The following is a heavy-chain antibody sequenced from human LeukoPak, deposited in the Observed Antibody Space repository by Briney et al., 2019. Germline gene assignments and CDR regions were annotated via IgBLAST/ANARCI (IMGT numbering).Heavy chain of an antibody. Sequence: EPSETLSLTCTVSGGSISSSSYYWGWIRQPPGKGLEWIGSIYYSGSTYYNPSLKSRVTISVDTSKNQFSLKLSSVTAADTAVYYCATYAVGQGGRGYWGQGTLVTVSS. CDR2: IYYSGST. CDR3: ATYAVGQGGRGY. J-gene: IGHJ4*02. V-gene: IGHV4-39*01. CDR1: GGSISSSSYY. D-gene: IGHD2-2*01.